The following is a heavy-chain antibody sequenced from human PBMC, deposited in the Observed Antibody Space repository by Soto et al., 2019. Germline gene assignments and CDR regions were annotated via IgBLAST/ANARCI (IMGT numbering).Heavy chain of an antibody. Sequence: TLSLPCTVSGGSLSRGCYYWSWIRQHPGKGLEWIGYIYYSGSTYYNPSLKSRVTISVDTSKNQFSLKLSSVTAADTAVYYCAREDSGSYLDWFDPWGQGILGTVSS. CDR1: GGSLSRGCYY. CDR2: IYYSGST. V-gene: IGHV4-31*03. CDR3: AREDSGSYLDWFDP. D-gene: IGHD1-26*01. J-gene: IGHJ5*02.